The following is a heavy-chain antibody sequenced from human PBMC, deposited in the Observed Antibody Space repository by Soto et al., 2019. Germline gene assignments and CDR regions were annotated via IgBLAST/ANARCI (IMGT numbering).Heavy chain of an antibody. CDR2: INPNSGGT. J-gene: IGHJ6*02. CDR3: ARDLYNLQIEQPDYYYGMDF. Sequence: ASVKVSCKASGYTFTGYYMHWVRQAPGQGLEWMGWINPNSGGTNYAQKFQGWVTMTRDTSISTAYMELSRLRSDDTAVYYCARDLYNLQIEQPDYYYGMDFWGQGTTVTVSS. V-gene: IGHV1-2*04. D-gene: IGHD1-20*01. CDR1: GYTFTGYY.